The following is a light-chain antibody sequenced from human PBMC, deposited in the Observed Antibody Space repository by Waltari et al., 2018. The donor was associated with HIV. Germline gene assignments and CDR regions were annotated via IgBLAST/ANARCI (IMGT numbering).Light chain of an antibody. CDR1: DDIIFY. Sequence: DIQMTQSPSSLSASVGDRVSITCQASDDIIFYLNWFQQKPGTAPKLLIYDASHLETGVSSRFTANGSETYFTFTITTLQAEDVGTYYCQQFYRLPITFGQGTRLDIK. CDR2: DAS. V-gene: IGKV1-33*01. CDR3: QQFYRLPIT. J-gene: IGKJ5*01.